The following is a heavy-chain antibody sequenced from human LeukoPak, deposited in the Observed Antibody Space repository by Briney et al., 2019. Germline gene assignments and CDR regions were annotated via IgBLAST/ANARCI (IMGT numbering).Heavy chain of an antibody. Sequence: PGGSLRLSCAASGFNYTSYTMNWVRQAPGMGLEWLSYISATRGITYYADSVKGRFTISRDNAKNSLSLQMDSLRAEDTAVYYCARIWFGEFHWVDYWGQGTLVTVSS. V-gene: IGHV3-48*01. CDR2: ISATRGIT. D-gene: IGHD3-10*01. CDR1: GFNYTSYT. J-gene: IGHJ4*02. CDR3: ARIWFGEFHWVDY.